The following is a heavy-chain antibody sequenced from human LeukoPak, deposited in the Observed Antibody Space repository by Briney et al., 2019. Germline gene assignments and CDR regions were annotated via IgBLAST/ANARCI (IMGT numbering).Heavy chain of an antibody. D-gene: IGHD6-19*01. V-gene: IGHV3-23*01. CDR2: ISGSGGSS. Sequence: GGSLRLSCAASGFTFTNYAMNWVRQAPGKGLEWVSAISGSGGSSSYADSVKGRFTISRDNSKNTLYLQMNSLRAEDTAVYYCAKVPTRYSSGWFDYWAREPWSPSPQ. CDR3: AKVPTRYSSGWFDY. J-gene: IGHJ4*02. CDR1: GFTFTNYA.